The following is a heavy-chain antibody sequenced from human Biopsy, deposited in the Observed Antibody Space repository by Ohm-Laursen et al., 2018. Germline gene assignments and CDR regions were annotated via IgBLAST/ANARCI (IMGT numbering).Heavy chain of an antibody. D-gene: IGHD6-19*01. J-gene: IGHJ4*02. Sequence: EASVKVSCKVSEYTLTELPIHWVRQAPGQGLEWMGWISPKSGGTNYAQKFQGNITMTKNTSMSTAYMEMSRLRSDDTAVYYCALQSVAQMKNFDYWGQGTLVTVSS. CDR3: ALQSVAQMKNFDY. CDR2: ISPKSGGT. CDR1: EYTLTELP. V-gene: IGHV1-2*02.